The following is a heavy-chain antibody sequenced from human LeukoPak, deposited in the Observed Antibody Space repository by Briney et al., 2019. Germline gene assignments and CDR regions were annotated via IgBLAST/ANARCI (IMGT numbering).Heavy chain of an antibody. Sequence: GGSLRLSCAASGFSFSNYAMNWVRQAPGKGLEWISYINGDSSSRLYADSVKGRFTISRDNAKNSLYLQMNSLRSEDTALYYCATERQKYFDYWGQGTLVTVSS. CDR3: ATERQKYFDY. CDR2: INGDSSSR. J-gene: IGHJ4*02. CDR1: GFSFSNYA. V-gene: IGHV3-21*04.